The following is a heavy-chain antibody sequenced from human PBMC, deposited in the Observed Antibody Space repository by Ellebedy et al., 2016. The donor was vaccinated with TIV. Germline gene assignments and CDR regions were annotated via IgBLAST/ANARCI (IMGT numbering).Heavy chain of an antibody. V-gene: IGHV3-7*01. Sequence: GGSLRLXCAASGFTFSSYWMSWVRQTPGKGLEWVAQINHDGSEKNYVDSVKGRFTIARDSAKNSLYLQMNSLRAEDTAVYYCARDLLHNWDEAPLFDYWGQGTLVTDSS. J-gene: IGHJ4*02. CDR2: INHDGSEK. D-gene: IGHD1-20*01. CDR3: ARDLLHNWDEAPLFDY. CDR1: GFTFSSYW.